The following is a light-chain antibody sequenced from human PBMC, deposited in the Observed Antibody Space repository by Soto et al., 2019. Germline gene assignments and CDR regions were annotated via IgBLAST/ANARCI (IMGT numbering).Light chain of an antibody. J-gene: IGKJ1*01. CDR3: QQYGSSPWT. CDR1: QSVSRSY. V-gene: IGKV3-20*01. Sequence: DIVLTQSPGTLSLSPGERATLSCRTSQSVSRSYLAWYQQKPGQAPRLLIYGASSRATGIPDRFSGSGSGTDFTLSISRLESEDFAAYYCQQYGSSPWTFGQGTKVDI. CDR2: GAS.